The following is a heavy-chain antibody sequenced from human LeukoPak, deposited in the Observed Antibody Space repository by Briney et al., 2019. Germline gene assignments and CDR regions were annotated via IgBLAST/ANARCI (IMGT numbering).Heavy chain of an antibody. J-gene: IGHJ5*02. CDR1: GGSFSGYY. CDR2: INHSGST. CDR3: ARAFSPGGSNWFDP. Sequence: SETLSLTCAVYGGSFSGYYWSWIRQPPGKGLEWIGEINHSGSTNYNPSLRSRVTMSVDTSRNQFSLILNSVSAADTAVYYCARAFSPGGSNWFDPWGQGTLVTVSS. D-gene: IGHD1-14*01. V-gene: IGHV4-34*01.